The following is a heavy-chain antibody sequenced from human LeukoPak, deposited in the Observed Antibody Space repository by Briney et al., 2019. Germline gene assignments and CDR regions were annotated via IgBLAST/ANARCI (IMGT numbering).Heavy chain of an antibody. V-gene: IGHV4-34*01. D-gene: IGHD3/OR15-3a*01. Sequence: PSETLSLTCAVYGGSFSGYYWSWIRQPPGKGLEWIGEINHSGGTYYNPSLKSQVSISIDTSKNQFSLKLTSVTAADTAVYYCARQTGSGLFILPGGQGTLVTVSS. CDR3: ARQTGSGLFILP. J-gene: IGHJ4*02. CDR2: INHSGGT. CDR1: GGSFSGYY.